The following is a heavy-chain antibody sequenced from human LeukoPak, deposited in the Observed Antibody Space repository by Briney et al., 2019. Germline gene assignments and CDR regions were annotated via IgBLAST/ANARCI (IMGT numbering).Heavy chain of an antibody. V-gene: IGHV1-2*02. CDR2: INPNSGGT. J-gene: IGHJ5*02. CDR3: ARESPIVATFNWFDP. D-gene: IGHD5-12*01. CDR1: GYTFTAYY. Sequence: GASVNVSCKASGYTFTAYYMHWVRQAPGQGLECMGWINPNSGGTNYAQKFQGRVTMTRDTSISTAYMELSRLRSDDTAVYYCARESPIVATFNWFDPWGQGTLVTVSS.